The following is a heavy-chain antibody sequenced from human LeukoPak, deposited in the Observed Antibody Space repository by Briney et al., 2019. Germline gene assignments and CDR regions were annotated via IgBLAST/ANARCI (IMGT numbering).Heavy chain of an antibody. CDR2: ISAYNGNT. CDR3: ARDHSSSCQLFDS. J-gene: IGHJ4*02. CDR1: GYTFTSYG. V-gene: IGHV1-18*01. Sequence: GASVKVSCKASGYTFTSYGISWVRQAPGQGLEWMGWISAYNGNTNSAQKFQGRFTMTTDTSTSTAYMELRSLRSDDTAVYYCARDHSSSCQLFDSWGQGTLVSISS. D-gene: IGHD2-15*01.